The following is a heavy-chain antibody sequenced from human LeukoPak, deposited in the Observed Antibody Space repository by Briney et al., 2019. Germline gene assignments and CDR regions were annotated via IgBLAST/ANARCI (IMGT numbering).Heavy chain of an antibody. V-gene: IGHV3-23*01. CDR3: ARSEAEYFQH. Sequence: GGSLRLSCAASGFTFSSYAMSWVRQAPGKGLEWVSGISSSGGSTVYADSVKGRFTISRDNFRNTVFLQMNSLRAEDTAVYYCARSEAEYFQHWGQGTLVTVSS. CDR1: GFTFSSYA. CDR2: ISSSGGST. J-gene: IGHJ1*01.